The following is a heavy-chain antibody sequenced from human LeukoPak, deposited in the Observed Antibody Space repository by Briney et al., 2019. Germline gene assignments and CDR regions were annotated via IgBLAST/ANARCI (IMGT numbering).Heavy chain of an antibody. V-gene: IGHV3-23*01. CDR2: ISGSGGST. CDR3: TKSPQQVMFPLFDY. D-gene: IGHD3-10*02. J-gene: IGHJ4*02. CDR1: GFTFSSYA. Sequence: PGGSLRLSCAASGFTFSSYAMSWVRQAPGKGLEWVSAISGSGGSTYYADSVKGRFTISRDNSKNTLYLQMNSLRAEDTAVYYCTKSPQQVMFPLFDYGGKGPLVTVPS.